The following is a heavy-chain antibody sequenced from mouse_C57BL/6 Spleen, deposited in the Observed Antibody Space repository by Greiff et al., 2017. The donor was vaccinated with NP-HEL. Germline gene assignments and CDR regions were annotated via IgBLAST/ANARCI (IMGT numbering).Heavy chain of an antibody. J-gene: IGHJ3*01. Sequence: EVKLQQSGPELVKPGASVKISCKASGYTFTDYYMNWVKQSHGKSLEWIGDINPNNGGTSYNQKFKGKATLTVDKSSSTAYMELRSLTSEDSAVYYCATRGGGYYPAWFAYWGQGTLVTVSA. CDR1: GYTFTDYY. CDR3: ATRGGGYYPAWFAY. D-gene: IGHD2-3*01. V-gene: IGHV1-26*01. CDR2: INPNNGGT.